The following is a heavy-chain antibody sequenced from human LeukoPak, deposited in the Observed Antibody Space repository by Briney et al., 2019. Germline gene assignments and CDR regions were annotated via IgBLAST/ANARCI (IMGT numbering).Heavy chain of an antibody. CDR1: GYTFTSYA. D-gene: IGHD2-2*01. CDR2: IVVGSGNT. CDR3: AAAERHCTSSSCYVAAFDI. J-gene: IGHJ3*02. Sequence: SVKVSCKASGYTFTSYAMHWVRQARGQRLEWIGWIVVGSGNTNYAQKFQERVTITRDMSTSTAYMELSSLRSEDTAFYFCAAAERHCTSSSCYVAAFDIWGLGTMVTVSS. V-gene: IGHV1-58*02.